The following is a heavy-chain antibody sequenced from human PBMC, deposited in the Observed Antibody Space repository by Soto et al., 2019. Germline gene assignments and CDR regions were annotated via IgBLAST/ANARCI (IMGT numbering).Heavy chain of an antibody. CDR1: GYNIFNYG. J-gene: IGHJ4*02. D-gene: IGHD4-17*01. Sequence: QIHLVQSVAEVKKPGASVKVSCRTSGYNIFNYGITWVRQAPGQGLEWMGWISGSNGDKPYALKFQGRVRMTTDPSTSTAYLNLWSLTSDDTAVYYCARDSTDYGGFDLDYWGQGTLVTVSS. CDR3: ARDSTDYGGFDLDY. V-gene: IGHV1-18*01. CDR2: ISGSNGDK.